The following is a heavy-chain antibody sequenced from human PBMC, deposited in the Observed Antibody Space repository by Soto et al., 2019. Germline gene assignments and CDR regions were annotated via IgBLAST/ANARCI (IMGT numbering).Heavy chain of an antibody. Sequence: PGGSLGLCCAASGFTFRSYSMNWVRQAPGKGLEWVSYISSSSSTIYYADSVKGRFTISRDNAKNSLYLQMNSLRDEDTAVYYCARDRVVRGVIITGWFDPWGQGTLVTVSS. J-gene: IGHJ5*02. V-gene: IGHV3-48*02. CDR1: GFTFRSYS. CDR3: ARDRVVRGVIITGWFDP. CDR2: ISSSSSTI. D-gene: IGHD3-10*01.